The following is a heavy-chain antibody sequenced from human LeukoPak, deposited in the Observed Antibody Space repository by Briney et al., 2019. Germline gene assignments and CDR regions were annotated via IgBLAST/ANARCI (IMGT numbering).Heavy chain of an antibody. CDR2: IYYSGST. D-gene: IGHD6-19*01. Sequence: PSETLSLTCTVSGGSISSYYWSWIRQPPGKGLEWIGYIYYSGSTNYNPSLKSRVTISVDTSKNQFSLKLSSVTAADTAVYYCASAGGFSSGWYVGPHLLDYWGQGTLVTVSS. CDR3: ASAGGFSSGWYVGPHLLDY. V-gene: IGHV4-59*01. CDR1: GGSISSYY. J-gene: IGHJ4*02.